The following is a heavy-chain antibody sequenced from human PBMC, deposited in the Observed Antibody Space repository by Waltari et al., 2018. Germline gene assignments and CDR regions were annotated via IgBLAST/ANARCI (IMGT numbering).Heavy chain of an antibody. V-gene: IGHV5-51*01. D-gene: IGHD5-12*01. CDR1: GYSFTSYW. CDR3: ARRRDGYNLAWFFDY. Sequence: EVQLVQSGAEVKKPGESLKISCKGSGYSFTSYWIGWVRQLPGKGLEWMGIIYPGDSDTRYSPSFQGQVTISADKSISTAYLQWSSLKASDTAMYYCARRRDGYNLAWFFDYWGQGTLVTVSS. J-gene: IGHJ4*02. CDR2: IYPGDSDT.